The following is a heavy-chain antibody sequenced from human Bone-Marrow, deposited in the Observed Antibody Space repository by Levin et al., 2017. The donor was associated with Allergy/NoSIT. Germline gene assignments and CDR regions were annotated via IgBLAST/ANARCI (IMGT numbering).Heavy chain of an antibody. CDR2: ISYNGREK. CDR1: GFTFKDYG. CDR3: AKPEWGSAHYFDS. Sequence: GESLKISCAASGFTFKDYGMHWVRQAPGQGLEWVAVISYNGREKKYEDAVKGRFTISRDNSKKTLYLDMNGLKVEDTAVYYCAKPEWGSAHYFDSWGQGTLVTVSS. D-gene: IGHD1-26*01. J-gene: IGHJ4*02. V-gene: IGHV3-30*18.